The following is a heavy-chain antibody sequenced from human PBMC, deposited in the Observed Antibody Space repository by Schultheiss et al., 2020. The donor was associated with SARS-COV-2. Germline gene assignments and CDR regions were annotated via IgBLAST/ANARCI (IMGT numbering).Heavy chain of an antibody. CDR3: ARDAVRVNRATIPYYYYGMDV. J-gene: IGHJ6*02. D-gene: IGHD5-12*01. CDR2: IKQDGSKQ. V-gene: IGHV3-7*01. Sequence: GGSLRLSCAASGFTFSSYGMHWVRQAPGKGLEWVAHIKQDGSKQYYLDSLKGRFIISRDNSKNTLYLQMNSLRAEDTAVYYCARDAVRVNRATIPYYYYGMDVWGQGTTVTVSS. CDR1: GFTFSSYG.